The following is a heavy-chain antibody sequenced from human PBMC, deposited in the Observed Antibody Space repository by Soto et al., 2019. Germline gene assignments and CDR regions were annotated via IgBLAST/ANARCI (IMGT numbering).Heavy chain of an antibody. CDR2: ISAYNGNT. CDR3: ARDRYCSGGSCHNWFDP. Sequence: ASVKVSCKASGYTFTSYGISWVRQAPGQGLEWMGWISAYNGNTNYAQKLQGRVTMTTDTSTSTAYMELRSLRSDDTAVYYCARDRYCSGGSCHNWFDPWGQGTLVTVSS. CDR1: GYTFTSYG. D-gene: IGHD2-15*01. V-gene: IGHV1-18*04. J-gene: IGHJ5*02.